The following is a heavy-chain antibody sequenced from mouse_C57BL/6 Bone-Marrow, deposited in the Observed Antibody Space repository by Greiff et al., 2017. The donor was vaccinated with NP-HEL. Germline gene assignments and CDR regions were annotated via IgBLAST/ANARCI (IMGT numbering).Heavy chain of an antibody. CDR2: ISYDGSN. J-gene: IGHJ3*01. V-gene: IGHV3-6*01. Sequence: VQLKESGPGLVKPSQSLSLTCSVTGYSITSGYYWNWIRQFPGNKLEWMGYISYDGSNNYNPSLKNRISITRDTSKNQFFLKLNSVTTEDTATYYCASIRNWGQGTLVTVSA. CDR1: GYSITSGYY. CDR3: ASIRN.